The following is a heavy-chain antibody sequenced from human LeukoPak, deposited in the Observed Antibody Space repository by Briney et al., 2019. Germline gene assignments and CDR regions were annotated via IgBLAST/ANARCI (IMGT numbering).Heavy chain of an antibody. CDR1: GGTFSSYA. CDR2: IIPIFGTA. D-gene: IGHD5-24*01. J-gene: IGHJ4*02. Sequence: SVKVSCKASGGTFSSYAISWVRQAPGQGLEWMGGIIPIFGTANYAQKFQGRVTITADESTSTAYMELSSLRSEDTGVYYCARSGRTVEMAYYFDYWGQGTLVTVSS. CDR3: ARSGRTVEMAYYFDY. V-gene: IGHV1-69*13.